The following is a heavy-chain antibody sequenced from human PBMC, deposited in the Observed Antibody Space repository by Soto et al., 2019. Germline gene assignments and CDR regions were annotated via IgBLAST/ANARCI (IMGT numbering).Heavy chain of an antibody. CDR1: GFTFSSYA. Sequence: QPGGSLSLSCTASGFTFSSYALSWVRLAPGKGLEWVSAISDSGGSAYYADSVKGRFTMSRDNSKNTLYLQMSGLRAEDTAVYYCAKDGCSRTSCYHFDYWGQGTVVTVSS. CDR3: AKDGCSRTSCYHFDY. J-gene: IGHJ4*02. D-gene: IGHD2-2*01. CDR2: ISDSGGSA. V-gene: IGHV3-23*01.